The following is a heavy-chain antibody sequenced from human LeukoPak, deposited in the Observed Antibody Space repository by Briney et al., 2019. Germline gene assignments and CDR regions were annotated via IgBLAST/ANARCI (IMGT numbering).Heavy chain of an antibody. CDR3: ARVGYYHGTGGYYREDYFDC. J-gene: IGHJ4*02. Sequence: SQTLSLTCAISGDSVSSNTAAWNWIRQSPSRGLEWLGRTYYRSKWFFDYAVAVRSRIAINPDTAKNQFSLQLNSVTAEDTAVYYCARVGYYHGTGGYYREDYFDCWGQGTLVTVSS. CDR1: GDSVSSNTAA. D-gene: IGHD3-22*01. CDR2: TYYRSKWFF. V-gene: IGHV6-1*01.